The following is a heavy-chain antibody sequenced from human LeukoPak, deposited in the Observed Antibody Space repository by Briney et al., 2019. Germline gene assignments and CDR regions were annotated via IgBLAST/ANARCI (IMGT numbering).Heavy chain of an antibody. CDR3: ATGGKFDFWSGYHIDN. Sequence: GGSLRLSCEVSGFTFSSNAMHWVRQAPGKGLEWVAVISYDGSNKNFAASVKGRFTVSRDNSKHTLYLHMNSLRSDDTAMYYCATGGKFDFWSGYHIDNWGQGTLVTVSS. V-gene: IGHV3-30*04. D-gene: IGHD3-3*01. CDR1: GFTFSSNA. J-gene: IGHJ4*02. CDR2: ISYDGSNK.